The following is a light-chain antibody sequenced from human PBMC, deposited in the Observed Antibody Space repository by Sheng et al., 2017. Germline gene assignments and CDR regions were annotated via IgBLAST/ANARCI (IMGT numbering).Light chain of an antibody. CDR2: DAS. CDR1: QSVSSSY. V-gene: IGKV3D-20*02. J-gene: IGKJ1*01. CDR3: QQGTT. Sequence: EIVMTQSPATLSLSPGERATLSCRASQSVSSSYLAWYQQKPSQAPRLLIYDASNRATGIPARFSGSGSGTDFTLTISSLEPEDFAVYYCQQGTTFGQGTKVEIK.